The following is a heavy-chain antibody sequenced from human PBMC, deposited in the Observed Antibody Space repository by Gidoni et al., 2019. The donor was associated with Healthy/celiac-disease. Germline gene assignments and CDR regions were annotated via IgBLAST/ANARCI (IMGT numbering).Heavy chain of an antibody. D-gene: IGHD2-15*01. J-gene: IGHJ5*02. CDR3: ARGCSGGSCYRSYRFDP. CDR2: ISYDGSNK. Sequence: QVQLVASGGGVVQPGRSLRLSCAASGFTFSSYAMHWVRQAPGKGLEWVAVISYDGSNKYYADSVKGRFTISRDNSKNTLYLQMNSLRAEDTAVYYCARGCSGGSCYRSYRFDPWGQGTLVTVSS. V-gene: IGHV3-30*01. CDR1: GFTFSSYA.